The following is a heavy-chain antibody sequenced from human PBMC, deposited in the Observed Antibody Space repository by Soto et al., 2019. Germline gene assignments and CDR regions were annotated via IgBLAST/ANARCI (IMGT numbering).Heavy chain of an antibody. CDR2: INWNDDE. CDR3: AHRHDLGGFDI. V-gene: IGHV2-5*01. Sequence: QITLKESGPTLVKPTQTLMLTCTFSGFSLNTRAVGVGWIRQPPGKALEWLALINWNDDERYSPSLKDRLTITKDTSRNHVVLTMTIVDPVDTATYYCAHRHDLGGFDIGGQGTTVTVSS. J-gene: IGHJ3*02. CDR1: GFSLNTRAVG. D-gene: IGHD2-15*01.